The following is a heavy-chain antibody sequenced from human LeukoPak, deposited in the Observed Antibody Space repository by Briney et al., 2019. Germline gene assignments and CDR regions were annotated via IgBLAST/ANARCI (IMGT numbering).Heavy chain of an antibody. CDR1: GGSFSGYY. D-gene: IGHD1-26*01. J-gene: IGHJ2*01. CDR2: INHSGST. Sequence: SETLSLTCAVYGGSFSGYYWSWIRQPPGKGLEWIGEINHSGSTNYNPSLKSRVTISVDTSKNQFSLKLSSVTAADTAVYYCATGWGPDWYFDLWGRGTLVTVSS. V-gene: IGHV4-34*01. CDR3: ATGWGPDWYFDL.